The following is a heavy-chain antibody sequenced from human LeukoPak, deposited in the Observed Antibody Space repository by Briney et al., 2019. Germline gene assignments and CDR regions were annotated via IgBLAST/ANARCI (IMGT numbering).Heavy chain of an antibody. CDR1: GGTFSSYA. CDR3: ARDAPEYSGFPPLGF. J-gene: IGHJ4*02. Sequence: GASVKVSCKASGGTFSSYAISWVRQAPGQGLEWMGGIIPIFGTANYAQKFQGRVTITADESTSTAYMELSSLRSEDTAVYYCARDAPEYSGFPPLGFWGQGTLVTVSS. CDR2: IIPIFGTA. D-gene: IGHD5-12*01. V-gene: IGHV1-69*13.